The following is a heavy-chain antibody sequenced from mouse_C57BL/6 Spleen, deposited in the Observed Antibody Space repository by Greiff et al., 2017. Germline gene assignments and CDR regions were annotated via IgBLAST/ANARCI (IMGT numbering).Heavy chain of an antibody. CDR1: GYTFTSYW. D-gene: IGHD2-4*01. CDR3: AREDDYGAMDY. J-gene: IGHJ4*01. CDR2: IDPNSGGT. V-gene: IGHV1-72*01. Sequence: QVQLKQPGAELVKPGASVKLSCKASGYTFTSYWMHWVKQRPGRGLEWIGRIDPNSGGTKYNEKFKSKATLTVDKPSSTAYMQLSSLTSEDSAVYYCAREDDYGAMDYWGQGTSVTVSS.